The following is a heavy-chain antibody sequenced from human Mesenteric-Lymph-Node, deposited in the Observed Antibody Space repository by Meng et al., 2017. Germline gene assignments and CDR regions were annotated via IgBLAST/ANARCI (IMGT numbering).Heavy chain of an antibody. CDR1: GYTFTSYY. Sequence: ASVKVSCKASGYTFTSYYMHWVRQAPGQGLEWMGIINPSGGSTSYAQKFQERVTITRDMSTSTAYMELSSLRSEDTAVYYCAVEYSSSSVDPWGQGTLVTVSS. J-gene: IGHJ5*02. V-gene: IGHV1-46*01. CDR2: INPSGGST. D-gene: IGHD6-13*01. CDR3: AVEYSSSSVDP.